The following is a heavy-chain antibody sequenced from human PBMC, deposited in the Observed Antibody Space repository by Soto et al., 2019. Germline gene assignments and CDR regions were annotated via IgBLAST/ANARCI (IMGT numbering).Heavy chain of an antibody. Sequence: SVKVSCKASGGTFSSYAISWVRQVPGQGLEWMGGIIPIFGTANYAQKFQGRVTITADESTSTAYMELSSLRSEDTAVYYCARLSSIAARRIRAYWYFDLWGRGTLVTVSS. CDR2: IIPIFGTA. V-gene: IGHV1-69*13. D-gene: IGHD6-6*01. CDR3: ARLSSIAARRIRAYWYFDL. CDR1: GGTFSSYA. J-gene: IGHJ2*01.